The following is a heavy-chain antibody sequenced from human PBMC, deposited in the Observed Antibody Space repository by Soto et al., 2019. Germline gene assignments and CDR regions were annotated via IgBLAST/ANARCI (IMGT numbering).Heavy chain of an antibody. J-gene: IGHJ6*03. V-gene: IGHV3-23*01. CDR3: AKVSSSSNYLTYYFYYMDV. Sequence: LLESGGGLAQPGGSLSLSCAASGLPFSSYAMNWVRQAPGKGLEWVSATSGSGGNTYYADSVKGRFTTSSDNSNNTHYLQMDSLRAEDTAVYYCAKVSSSSNYLTYYFYYMDVWGKGTTVTVSS. CDR2: TSGSGGNT. D-gene: IGHD1-1*01. CDR1: GLPFSSYA.